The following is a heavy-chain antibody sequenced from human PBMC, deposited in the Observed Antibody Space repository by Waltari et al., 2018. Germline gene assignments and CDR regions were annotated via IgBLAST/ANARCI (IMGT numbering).Heavy chain of an antibody. Sequence: VESGGDVVPPGTSLTLSCAASGFDFSASGMHWISQAPGKWLGVVAVIWSDGTNIHYAESVKGRFTIFRDNSKNTLFLEMNSLGAEDTAMYYCARLYGGNSASRYWGRGALVTVSS. CDR2: IWSDGTNI. J-gene: IGHJ4*02. CDR1: GFDFSASG. V-gene: IGHV3-33*01. D-gene: IGHD2-21*01. CDR3: ARLYGGNSASRY.